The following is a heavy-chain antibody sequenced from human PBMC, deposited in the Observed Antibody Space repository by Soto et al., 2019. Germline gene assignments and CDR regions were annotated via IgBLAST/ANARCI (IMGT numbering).Heavy chain of an antibody. Sequence: GGSLRLSCAASGFTFSSYGMSWVRQAPGKGLEWVSAISGSGGSTYYADSVKGRFTISRDNSKNTLYLQMNSLRAEDTAAYYCARAPYYYDSSGYYPGPFDYWGQGTLVTVSS. D-gene: IGHD3-22*01. J-gene: IGHJ4*02. V-gene: IGHV3-23*01. CDR2: ISGSGGST. CDR1: GFTFSSYG. CDR3: ARAPYYYDSSGYYPGPFDY.